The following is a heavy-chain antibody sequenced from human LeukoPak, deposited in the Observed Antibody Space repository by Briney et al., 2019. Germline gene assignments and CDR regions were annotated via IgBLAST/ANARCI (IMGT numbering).Heavy chain of an antibody. CDR2: ISAYNGNT. J-gene: IGHJ5*02. CDR1: GYTFTSYG. Sequence: SGSVKVSCKASGYTFTSYGISWVRQAPGQGLEWMGWISAYNGNTNYAQKLQGRVTMTTDTSTSTAYMELRSLRSDDTAVYYCARSEDMARGVIIIGGGGFDPWGQGTLVTVSS. D-gene: IGHD3-10*01. CDR3: ARSEDMARGVIIIGGGGFDP. V-gene: IGHV1-18*01.